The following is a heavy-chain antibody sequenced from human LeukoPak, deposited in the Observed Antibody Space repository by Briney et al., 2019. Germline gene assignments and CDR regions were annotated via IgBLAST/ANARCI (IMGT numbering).Heavy chain of an antibody. V-gene: IGHV4-30-2*01. Sequence: SQTLSPTCAVSGGSISSGGYSWSWIRQPPGKGLEWIGYIYHSGSTYYSPSLKSRVTISVDRSKNQFSLKLSSVTAADTAVYYCARGQSEISGWYAFDYWGQGTLVSVSS. J-gene: IGHJ4*02. CDR3: ARGQSEISGWYAFDY. CDR2: IYHSGST. CDR1: GGSISSGGYS. D-gene: IGHD6-19*01.